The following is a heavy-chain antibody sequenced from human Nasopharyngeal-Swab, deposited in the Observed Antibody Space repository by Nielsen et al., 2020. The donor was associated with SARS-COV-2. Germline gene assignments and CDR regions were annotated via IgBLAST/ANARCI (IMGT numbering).Heavy chain of an antibody. D-gene: IGHD3-22*01. V-gene: IGHV1-2*07. CDR2: INANSGVT. CDR3: ARDYYDNYDSDY. J-gene: IGHJ4*02. Sequence: ASVKVSCKASGYTFTDYHLHWIRQALGHGLEWLGWINANSGVTNYAHKFQGRVTVTRDRSRSTAYIELSRLRSDDTAVYYCARDYYDNYDSDYWGQGTLVTVSS. CDR1: GYTFTDYH.